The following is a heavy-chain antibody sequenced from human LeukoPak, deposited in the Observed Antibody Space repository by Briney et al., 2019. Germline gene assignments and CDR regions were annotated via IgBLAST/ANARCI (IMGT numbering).Heavy chain of an antibody. Sequence: PSETLSLTCTVSGGSISSSSYYWGWIHQPPGKGLEWIGSIYYSGSTYYNPSLKSRVTISVDTSKNQFSLKLSSVTAADTAVYYCARHRGEYYHDSSGYRTGYYYYGMDVWGQGTTVTVSS. V-gene: IGHV4-39*01. CDR3: ARHRGEYYHDSSGYRTGYYYYGMDV. D-gene: IGHD3-22*01. CDR2: IYYSGST. J-gene: IGHJ6*02. CDR1: GGSISSSSYY.